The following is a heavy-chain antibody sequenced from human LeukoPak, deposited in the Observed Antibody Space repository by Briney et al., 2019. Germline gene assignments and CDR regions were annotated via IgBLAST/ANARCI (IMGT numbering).Heavy chain of an antibody. Sequence: PGGALTLSCADSGFTLSNALLSWVRQAPGKGLEGVGRIKSKTDGGPTDYAAPVKGRFTISRHDSKNTLYLQMNSLKTEDTAVYYCTIEIGRYYYEKIDYWGQGTLVTVSS. D-gene: IGHD3-22*01. CDR2: IKSKTDGGPT. V-gene: IGHV3-15*01. J-gene: IGHJ4*02. CDR1: GFTLSNAL. CDR3: TIEIGRYYYEKIDY.